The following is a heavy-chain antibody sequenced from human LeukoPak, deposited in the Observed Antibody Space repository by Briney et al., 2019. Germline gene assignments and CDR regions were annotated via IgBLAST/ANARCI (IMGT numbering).Heavy chain of an antibody. CDR2: ISGGSSDL. CDR3: VRDPVRRFDY. D-gene: IGHD3-10*01. Sequence: GGSLRLSCAASGFTFSSYGMHWVRQAPGKGLEWISYISGGSSDLHYADSVKGRFTISRDNAKNSLYLQMNSLRDEDTAVYYCVRDPVRRFDYWGQGALVTVSS. V-gene: IGHV3-48*02. J-gene: IGHJ4*02. CDR1: GFTFSSYG.